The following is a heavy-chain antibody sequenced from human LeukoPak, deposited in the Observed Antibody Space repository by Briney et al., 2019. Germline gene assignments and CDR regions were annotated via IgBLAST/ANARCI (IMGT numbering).Heavy chain of an antibody. V-gene: IGHV1-46*01. CDR1: GYTFTSYY. CDR2: INPSGGST. CDR3: ARDGGVAVAGAQFDP. Sequence: ASVKVSCKASGYTFTSYYMHWVRQAPGQGLEWMGIINPSGGSTSSAQKFQGRVTMTSDTSTSTVYMELSSLRSEDTAVYYCARDGGVAVAGAQFDPWGQGTLVTVSS. J-gene: IGHJ5*02. D-gene: IGHD6-19*01.